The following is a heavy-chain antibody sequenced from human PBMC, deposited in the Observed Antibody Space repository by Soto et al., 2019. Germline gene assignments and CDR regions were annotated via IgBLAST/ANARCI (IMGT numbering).Heavy chain of an antibody. CDR1: GFTFSSYS. J-gene: IGHJ6*02. CDR2: ISSGSSYI. D-gene: IGHD3-10*01. CDR3: ARSSGGSGKLWNYYGMDV. V-gene: IGHV3-21*06. Sequence: PGGSLRLSCAASGFTFSSYSMNWVRQAPGKGLEWVSSISSGSSYIYYADSVKGRFTISRDNAKNSLYLQMNSLRAEDTAVYYCARSSGGSGKLWNYYGMDVWGXGTTVTVSS.